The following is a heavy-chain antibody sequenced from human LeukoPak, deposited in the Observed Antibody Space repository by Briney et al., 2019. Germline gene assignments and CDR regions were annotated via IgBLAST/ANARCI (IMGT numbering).Heavy chain of an antibody. CDR2: ISYDGSNK. V-gene: IGHV3-30*03. Sequence: GGSLRLSCAASGFTFSSYGMHWVRQAPGKGLEWVAVISYDGSNKYYADSVKGRFTISRDNSKNTLYLQMNSLRAEDTAVYYCARGVRAAAGINWFDPWGQGTLVTVSS. CDR1: GFTFSSYG. CDR3: ARGVRAAAGINWFDP. D-gene: IGHD6-13*01. J-gene: IGHJ5*02.